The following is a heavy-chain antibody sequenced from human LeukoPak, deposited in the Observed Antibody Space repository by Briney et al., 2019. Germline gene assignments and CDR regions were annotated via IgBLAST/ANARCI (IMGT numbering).Heavy chain of an antibody. CDR1: GFTFSSYG. Sequence: GGSLRLSCAASGFTFSSYGMHWVRQAPGKGLEWVAVISYDGSNKYYADSVKGRFTISRDNSKDTLYLQMNSLRAEDTAVYYCAMAGGYDRQYYFDYWGQGTLVTVSS. D-gene: IGHD5-12*01. V-gene: IGHV3-30*03. J-gene: IGHJ4*02. CDR3: AMAGGYDRQYYFDY. CDR2: ISYDGSNK.